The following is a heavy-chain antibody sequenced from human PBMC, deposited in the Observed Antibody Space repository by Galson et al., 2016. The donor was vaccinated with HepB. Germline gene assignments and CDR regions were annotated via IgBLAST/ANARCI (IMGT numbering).Heavy chain of an antibody. D-gene: IGHD3-10*01. CDR2: VSENGAGT. CDR3: AKVTSGDLDY. J-gene: IGHJ4*02. CDR1: GFTFSNYA. V-gene: IGHV3-23*01. Sequence: SLRLSCAASGFTFSNYAMNWVRQVPGKRLEWVSAVSENGAGTYYADSVRGRFTISKDNSKSTLYLQMNSLRAEDSALYYCAKVTSGDLDYWGQGTLVTVSS.